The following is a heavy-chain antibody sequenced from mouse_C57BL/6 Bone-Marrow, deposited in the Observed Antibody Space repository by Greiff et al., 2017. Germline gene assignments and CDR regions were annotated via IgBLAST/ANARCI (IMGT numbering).Heavy chain of an antibody. J-gene: IGHJ2*01. CDR2: IYPTSGRT. CDR3: ARSGALGRRFDY. Sequence: QVQLQQPGAELVKPGASVKMSCKASGYTFTSYWITWVKQRPGQGLEWIGDIYPTSGRTNYNEKFKVKAILTVDTSTNTAYMHLSSLTSEDSAVFCGARSGALGRRFDYWGQGTTLTVSS. V-gene: IGHV1-55*01. D-gene: IGHD4-1*01. CDR1: GYTFTSYW.